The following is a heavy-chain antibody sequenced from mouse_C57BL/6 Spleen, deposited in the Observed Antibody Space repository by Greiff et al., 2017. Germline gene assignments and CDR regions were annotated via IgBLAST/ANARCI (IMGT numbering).Heavy chain of an antibody. V-gene: IGHV1-59*01. CDR1: GYTFTSYW. D-gene: IGHD4-1*01. J-gene: IGHJ3*01. CDR2: IDPSDSYT. CDR3: AREGTGIFAY. Sequence: QVHVKQPGAELVRPGTSVKLSCKASGYTFTSYWMHWVKQRPGQGLEWIGVIDPSDSYTNYNQKFKGKAALTVDTSSSTAYMQLSSLTSEDSAVYYCAREGTGIFAYWGQGTLVTVSA.